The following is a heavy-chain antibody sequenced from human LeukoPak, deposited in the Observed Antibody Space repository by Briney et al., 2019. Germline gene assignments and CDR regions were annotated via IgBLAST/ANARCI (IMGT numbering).Heavy chain of an antibody. CDR1: GSTFTNYG. V-gene: IGHV1-18*04. D-gene: IGHD2-15*01. CDR3: ARGTPRPEYFQH. CDR2: ISANNGDT. Sequence: ASVKVSCKASGSTFTNYGITRVRQAPGQGLEWMGWISANNGDTNYAQNVQGRVIMTTDTSTTTAYLELRSLRYDDTAVYYCARGTPRPEYFQHWGQGTLVTASS. J-gene: IGHJ1*01.